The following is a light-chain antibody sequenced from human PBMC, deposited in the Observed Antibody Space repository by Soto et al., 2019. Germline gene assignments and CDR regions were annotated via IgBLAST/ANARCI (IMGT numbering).Light chain of an antibody. CDR1: NSDVGLYDF. CDR3: ISYTSDDVRYV. Sequence: LTQPASVSGTPGQSITISCTGSNSDVGLYDFVSWYQHHPGRAPKLIVSEVSHRPSGISNRFSGSKSGNTASLTVSGLQSEDEADYYCISYTSDDVRYVFGTGTKVTVL. CDR2: EVS. J-gene: IGLJ1*01. V-gene: IGLV2-14*01.